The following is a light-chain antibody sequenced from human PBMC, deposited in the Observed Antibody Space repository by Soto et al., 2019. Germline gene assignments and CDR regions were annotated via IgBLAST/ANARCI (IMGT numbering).Light chain of an antibody. CDR3: QQRHNWPST. CDR1: QTIRGL. CDR2: DTS. Sequence: EIVLTQSPATLSLSPGERATLSCRTSQTIRGLLNWYQQRPGQAPRLLIYDTSNWATDIPARFSGSGSGTDFILTISSLDPEDFGVYFCQQRHNWPSTFGQGTRLDIK. V-gene: IGKV3-11*01. J-gene: IGKJ5*01.